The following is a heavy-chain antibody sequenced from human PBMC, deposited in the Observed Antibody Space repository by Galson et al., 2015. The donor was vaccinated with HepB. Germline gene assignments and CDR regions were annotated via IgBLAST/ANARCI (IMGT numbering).Heavy chain of an antibody. CDR1: GFTFSNYA. Sequence: SLRLSCAASGFTFSNYALHWVRQAPGRELELVAGITTTGRATYYVNSLRGRFTISRDNSRKTMFLQMDSLRPEDMAVYFCARVRGPNYGDLPHDHWGQGTLVIVSS. J-gene: IGHJ4*02. D-gene: IGHD4-17*01. V-gene: IGHV3-64*01. CDR3: ARVRGPNYGDLPHDH. CDR2: ITTTGRAT.